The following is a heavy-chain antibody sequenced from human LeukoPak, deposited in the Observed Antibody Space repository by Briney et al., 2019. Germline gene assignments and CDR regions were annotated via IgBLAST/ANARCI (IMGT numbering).Heavy chain of an antibody. CDR1: GGSISSSSYY. CDR2: IYYSGST. Sequence: PSETLSLTCTVSGGSISSSSYYWGWIRQPPGKGLEWIGSIYYSGSTYYNPSLKSRVTILVDTSKNQFSLKLSSVTAADTAVYYCARAGSSSWPHYYYYMDVWGKGTTVTISS. D-gene: IGHD6-13*01. V-gene: IGHV4-39*07. J-gene: IGHJ6*03. CDR3: ARAGSSSWPHYYYYMDV.